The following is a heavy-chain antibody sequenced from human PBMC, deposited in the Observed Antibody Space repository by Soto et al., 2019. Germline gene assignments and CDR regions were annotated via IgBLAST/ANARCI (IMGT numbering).Heavy chain of an antibody. V-gene: IGHV4-31*03. D-gene: IGHD2-15*01. CDR2: IYYSGST. CDR3: ARVWTEGFCSGGSCPPNV. Sequence: PSETLSLTCTVSGGSISSGGYYWSWIRQHPRKGLEWIGYIYYSGSTYYNPSLKSRVTISVDTSKNQFSLKLSSVTAADTAVYYCARVWTEGFCSGGSCPPNVWGKGTTVTVSS. J-gene: IGHJ6*04. CDR1: GGSISSGGYY.